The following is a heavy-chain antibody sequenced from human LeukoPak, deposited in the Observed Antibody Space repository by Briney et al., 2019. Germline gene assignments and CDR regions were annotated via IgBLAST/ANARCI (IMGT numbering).Heavy chain of an antibody. D-gene: IGHD5-24*01. CDR3: ARARLYRRDGYNLGLVRNNFDY. V-gene: IGHV4-39*01. J-gene: IGHJ4*02. CDR2: IYYSEST. CDR1: GASIGSSHDY. Sequence: SETLSLTCTVSGASIGSSHDYWGWIRQPPGKGLEWIGSIYYSESTYYSPSLKSRITISVDTSKNQLSLKLSSVTAADTAVYYCARARLYRRDGYNLGLVRNNFDYWGQGTLVTVSS.